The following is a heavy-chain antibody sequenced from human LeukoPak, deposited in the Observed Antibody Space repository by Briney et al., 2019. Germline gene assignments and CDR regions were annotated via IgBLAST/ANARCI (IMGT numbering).Heavy chain of an antibody. CDR2: FDPEDGET. D-gene: IGHD6-13*01. V-gene: IGHV1-24*01. CDR3: ATVILYSSSFDY. Sequence: ASVKVSCKVSGYTLTDLSMHWVRQAPGKGLEWMGGFDPEDGETIYAQKFQGRVTMTEDTSTDTAYMELSSLRSGDTAVYYCATVILYSSSFDYWGQGTLVTVSS. J-gene: IGHJ4*02. CDR1: GYTLTDLS.